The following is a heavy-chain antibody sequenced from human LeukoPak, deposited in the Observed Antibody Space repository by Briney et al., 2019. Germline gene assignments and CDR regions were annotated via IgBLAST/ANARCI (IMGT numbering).Heavy chain of an antibody. CDR1: GFTFSSYA. CDR3: ARDPHYDFWSGTIYYFDY. D-gene: IGHD3-3*01. V-gene: IGHV3-30-3*01. J-gene: IGHJ4*02. Sequence: GGSLRLSCAASGFTFSSYAMHWVRQAPGKGLEWVAVISYDGSNKYYADSVKGRFTISRDNSKNTLCLQMNSLRAEDTAVYYCARDPHYDFWSGTIYYFDYWGQGTLVTVSS. CDR2: ISYDGSNK.